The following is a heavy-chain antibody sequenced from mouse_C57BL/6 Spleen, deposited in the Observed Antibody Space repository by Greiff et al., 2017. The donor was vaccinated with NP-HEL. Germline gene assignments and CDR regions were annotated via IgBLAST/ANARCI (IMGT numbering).Heavy chain of an antibody. CDR2: ISDGGSYT. CDR3: ARDLYSKRYFDY. D-gene: IGHD2-5*01. CDR1: GFTFSSYA. Sequence: EVQRVESGGGLVKPGGSLKLSCAASGFTFSSYAMSWVRQTPEKRLEWVATISDGGSYTYYPDNVKGRFTISRDNAKNNLYLQMSHLKSEDTAMYYCARDLYSKRYFDYWGQGTTLTVSS. J-gene: IGHJ2*01. V-gene: IGHV5-4*01.